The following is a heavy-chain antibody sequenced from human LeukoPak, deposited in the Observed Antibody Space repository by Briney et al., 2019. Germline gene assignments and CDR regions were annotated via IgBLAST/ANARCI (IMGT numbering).Heavy chain of an antibody. CDR2: IYYSGST. Sequence: SETLSLTCGVSGGSISRGGYSWSWIRQPPGKGLEWIGYIYYSGSTYYNPSLKSRVTISVDTSKNQFSLKLSSVTAADTAVYYCARLPDYYDSSGYPYFDYWGQGTLVTVSS. V-gene: IGHV4-30-4*01. CDR1: GGSISRGGYS. CDR3: ARLPDYYDSSGYPYFDY. D-gene: IGHD3-22*01. J-gene: IGHJ4*02.